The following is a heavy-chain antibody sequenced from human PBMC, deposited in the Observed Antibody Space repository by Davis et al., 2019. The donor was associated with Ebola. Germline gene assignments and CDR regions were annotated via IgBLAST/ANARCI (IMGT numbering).Heavy chain of an antibody. CDR1: GFTFSSYW. J-gene: IGHJ4*02. Sequence: PGGSLRLSCAASGFTFSSYWMSWVRQAPGKGLEWVANIKQDGSEKYYVDSVKGRFTISRDNAKNSLYLQMNSLRAEDTAVYYCARDLPVPNYYGSGSMGYWGQGTLVTVSS. CDR3: ARDLPVPNYYGSGSMGY. CDR2: IKQDGSEK. V-gene: IGHV3-7*03. D-gene: IGHD3-10*01.